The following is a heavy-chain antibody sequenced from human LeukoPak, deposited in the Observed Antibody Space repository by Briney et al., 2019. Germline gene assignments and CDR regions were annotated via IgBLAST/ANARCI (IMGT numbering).Heavy chain of an antibody. CDR1: GFTFSSYA. Sequence: AGGSLRLSXAASGFTFSSYAMSWVRQAPGKGLEWVSAISGSGGSTYYADSVKGRFTISRDNSKNTLYLQMNSLRAEDTAVYYCAKGGIIRDAFDIWGQGTMVTVSS. J-gene: IGHJ3*02. V-gene: IGHV3-23*01. D-gene: IGHD2-15*01. CDR3: AKGGIIRDAFDI. CDR2: ISGSGGST.